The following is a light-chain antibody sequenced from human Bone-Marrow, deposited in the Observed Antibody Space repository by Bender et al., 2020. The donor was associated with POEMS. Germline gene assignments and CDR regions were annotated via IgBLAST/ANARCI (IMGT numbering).Light chain of an antibody. V-gene: IGLV2-23*01. J-gene: IGLJ3*02. Sequence: QSALTQPASVSGSPGQSITISCTGTSSDVGSFNLVSWYQQHPAKAPKLIIYEGVKRPSGVSNRFSGSKSGDTASLTISGLQAEDEADYYCCSYSSTSTLVFGGGTKLTVL. CDR3: CSYSSTSTLV. CDR2: EGV. CDR1: SSDVGSFNL.